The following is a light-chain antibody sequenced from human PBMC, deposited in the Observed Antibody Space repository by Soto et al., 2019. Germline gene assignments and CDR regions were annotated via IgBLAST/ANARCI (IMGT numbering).Light chain of an antibody. J-gene: IGKJ4*01. V-gene: IGKV1-39*01. CDR3: QQSYSTPLT. CDR1: QRISSY. Sequence: IQITHSPSSVSASVGDRVTITCRASQRISSYLNWYQQKPGKAPNLLIYAASSLQSGVPSRFSGSGSGTDFTLTISSLQPEDFATYYCQQSYSTPLTFGGGTKVDIK. CDR2: AAS.